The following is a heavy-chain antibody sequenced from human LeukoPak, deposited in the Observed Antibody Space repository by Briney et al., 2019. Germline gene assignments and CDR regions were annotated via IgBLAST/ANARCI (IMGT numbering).Heavy chain of an antibody. Sequence: GGSLRLSCAASGFTFSNHGMDWVRQAPGKGLEWVSSISASSSYIHYADSVKGRFTISRDSARNSMYLQMSSLRAEDTAVYFCAGSPKYSSSWYEYFQHWGQGTLVTVSS. CDR3: AGSPKYSSSWYEYFQH. V-gene: IGHV3-21*01. D-gene: IGHD6-13*01. CDR1: GFTFSNHG. CDR2: ISASSSYI. J-gene: IGHJ1*01.